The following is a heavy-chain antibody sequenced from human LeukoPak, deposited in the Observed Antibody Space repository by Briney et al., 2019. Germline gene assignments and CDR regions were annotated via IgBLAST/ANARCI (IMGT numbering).Heavy chain of an antibody. CDR1: AFTFRDHG. CDR3: ARAIDKGTGYYMDY. Sequence: PGGSLRLSXAASAFTFRDHGMHWVRQSPGKGLEWVAFILYDGSNKVYADSVKGRFAISRDNSKYTLSLQMNSLRAEDTATYYCARAIDKGTGYYMDYWGQGTLVIVSS. J-gene: IGHJ4*02. CDR2: ILYDGSNK. D-gene: IGHD3-22*01. V-gene: IGHV3-30*02.